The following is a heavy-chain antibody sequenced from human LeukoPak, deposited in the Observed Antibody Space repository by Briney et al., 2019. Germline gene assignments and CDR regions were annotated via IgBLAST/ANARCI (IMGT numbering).Heavy chain of an antibody. CDR1: GGTFSSYA. Sequence: SVKVSCKASGGTFSSYAISWVRQAPGQGLEWMGRIIPILGTANYAQKFQGRVTITTDESTSTAYMELSSLRSEDTAVYYCAREIAAAGTYFDYWGQGTLVTVSS. D-gene: IGHD6-13*01. CDR2: IIPILGTA. CDR3: AREIAAAGTYFDY. V-gene: IGHV1-69*11. J-gene: IGHJ4*02.